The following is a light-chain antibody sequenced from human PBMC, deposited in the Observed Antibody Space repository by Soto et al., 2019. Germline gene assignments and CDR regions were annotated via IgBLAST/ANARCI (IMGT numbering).Light chain of an antibody. CDR1: QSIISY. CDR2: AAS. J-gene: IGKJ4*02. Sequence: DIQMTQSPSSLSASVGDRVTITCRASQSIISYLNWYQQKAGKAPELLIFAASNLQSGVPSRFSGSGHWTHFALPISTLQPADFATYSCNQSHGTLQTLGGGTKVDI. V-gene: IGKV1-39*01. CDR3: NQSHGTLQT.